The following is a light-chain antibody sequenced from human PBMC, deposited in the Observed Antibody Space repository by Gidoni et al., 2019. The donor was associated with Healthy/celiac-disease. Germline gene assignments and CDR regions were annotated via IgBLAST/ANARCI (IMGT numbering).Light chain of an antibody. J-gene: IGKJ1*01. CDR1: QSVSSSY. Sequence: EIVLTQSQGTLSLSPGERATLSCRASQSVSSSYVAWYQQKPGQARRLLIYAAYSRATGLPDRCSGRGSGTDFTLTISRLEHEDFAVYYCQQYGSARWTFXQXTKVEIK. V-gene: IGKV3-20*01. CDR2: AAY. CDR3: QQYGSARWT.